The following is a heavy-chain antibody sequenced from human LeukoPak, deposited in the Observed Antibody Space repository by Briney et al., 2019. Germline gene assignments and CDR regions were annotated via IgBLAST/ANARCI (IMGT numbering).Heavy chain of an antibody. D-gene: IGHD3-22*01. V-gene: IGHV3-23*01. CDR3: AKYEAYYYDSSGCLDY. J-gene: IGHJ4*02. CDR1: GFTFSSYA. Sequence: GGSLRLSCAASGFTFSSYAMSWVRQAPGKGLEWVSAISGSGGSTYYADSVKGRFTISRDNSKNTLYLQMNSLRAEDTAVYYCAKYEAYYYDSSGCLDYWGQGTLVTVSS. CDR2: ISGSGGST.